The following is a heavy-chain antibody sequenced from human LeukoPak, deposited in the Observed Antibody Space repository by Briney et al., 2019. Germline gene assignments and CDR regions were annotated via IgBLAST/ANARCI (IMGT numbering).Heavy chain of an antibody. CDR1: GGSIRSYY. CDR3: AREHYDFWSGLDAFDV. CDR2: IYSTGST. D-gene: IGHD3-3*01. V-gene: IGHV4-4*07. Sequence: SETLSLTCTVSGGSIRSYYWSWIRQPAGKGLEWIGRIYSTGSTDYNPSLKSRVSMPVDTSNNQFSLKLSSVTAADTAVYYCAREHYDFWSGLDAFDVWGQGTMVTVSS. J-gene: IGHJ3*01.